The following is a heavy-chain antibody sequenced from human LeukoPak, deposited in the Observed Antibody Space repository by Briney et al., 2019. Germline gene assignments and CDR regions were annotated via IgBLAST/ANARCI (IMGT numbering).Heavy chain of an antibody. CDR3: ARDLGVYSSGWYASRPFDY. D-gene: IGHD6-19*01. V-gene: IGHV3-33*01. CDR1: GFTFSSYG. CDR2: IWYDGSNK. Sequence: GGSLRLSCAASGFTFSSYGMHWVRQAPGKGLEWVAVIWYDGSNKYYADSVKGRFTISRDNSKNTLYLQMNSLRAEDTAVYYCARDLGVYSSGWYASRPFDYWGQGTLVTVSS. J-gene: IGHJ4*02.